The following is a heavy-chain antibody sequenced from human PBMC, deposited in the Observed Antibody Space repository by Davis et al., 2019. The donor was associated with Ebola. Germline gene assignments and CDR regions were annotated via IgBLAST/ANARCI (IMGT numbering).Heavy chain of an antibody. CDR2: VNRGGII. CDR3: AAGYYGHDQFDF. J-gene: IGHJ4*02. D-gene: IGHD5-12*01. Sequence: PSETLSLTCAVSGGTFSGYYWRWVRQDPGKGLEWVGGVNRGGIIHYNPSLNSRVSISVDTSKRQISLKLRSVTAADTAMYYCAAGYYGHDQFDFWGQGTRVTVSA. CDR1: GGTFSGYY. V-gene: IGHV4-34*08.